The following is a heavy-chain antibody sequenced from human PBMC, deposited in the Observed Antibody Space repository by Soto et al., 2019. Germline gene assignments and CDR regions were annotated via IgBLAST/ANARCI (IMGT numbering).Heavy chain of an antibody. D-gene: IGHD2-15*01. Sequence: PGGSLRLSCAASGFTFSSYSMNWVRQAPGKGLEWVSYISSSSSTIYYADSVKGRFTISRDNAKNSLYLQMNSLRAEDTAVYYCARDRHCSGGSCYFGTYYYYYYMDVWGKGTTVTVSS. J-gene: IGHJ6*03. CDR3: ARDRHCSGGSCYFGTYYYYYYMDV. CDR1: GFTFSSYS. V-gene: IGHV3-48*01. CDR2: ISSSSSTI.